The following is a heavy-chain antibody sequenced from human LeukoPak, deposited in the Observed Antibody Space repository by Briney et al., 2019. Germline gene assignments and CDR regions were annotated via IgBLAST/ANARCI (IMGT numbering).Heavy chain of an antibody. Sequence: ASVKVSCKASGYTFTGYYMHWVRQAPGQGLEWMGWINPNSGGTNYAQKFQGWVTMTRDTSISTAYMELSRLRSDDTAVYYCARETSNYDFWSGFSRELWFDPWGQGTLVTVSS. CDR3: ARETSNYDFWSGFSRELWFDP. CDR1: GYTFTGYY. V-gene: IGHV1-2*04. J-gene: IGHJ5*02. CDR2: INPNSGGT. D-gene: IGHD3-3*01.